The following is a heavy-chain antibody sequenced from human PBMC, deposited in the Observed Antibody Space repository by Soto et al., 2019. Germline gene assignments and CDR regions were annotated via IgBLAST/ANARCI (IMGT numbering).Heavy chain of an antibody. J-gene: IGHJ4*02. CDR3: ARAIESRYSYGFDY. D-gene: IGHD5-18*01. CDR1: GYTFTSYG. CDR2: ISAYNGNT. V-gene: IGHV1-18*01. Sequence: GASVKVSCKASGYTFTSYGISWVRQAPGQGLEWMGWISAYNGNTNYAQKLQGRVTMTTDTSTSTAYMELRSLRSDDTAVYYCARAIESRYSYGFDYWGQGTLVTVSS.